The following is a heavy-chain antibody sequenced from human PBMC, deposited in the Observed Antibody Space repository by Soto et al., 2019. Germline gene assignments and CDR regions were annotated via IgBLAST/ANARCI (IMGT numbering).Heavy chain of an antibody. D-gene: IGHD1-1*01. V-gene: IGHV1-69*13. J-gene: IGHJ4*02. Sequence: GASVKVSCKASGGTFSSYAISWVRQAPGQGLEWMGGIIPIFGTANYAQKFQGRVTITADESTSTAYMELSSLRSEDTAVYYCARAGLDPGHFDYWGQGTLVTVSS. CDR3: ARAGLDPGHFDY. CDR2: IIPIFGTA. CDR1: GGTFSSYA.